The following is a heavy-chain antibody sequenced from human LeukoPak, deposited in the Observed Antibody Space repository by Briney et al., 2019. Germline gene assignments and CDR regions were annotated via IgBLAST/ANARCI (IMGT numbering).Heavy chain of an antibody. Sequence: SDTLSLTCSVSAGSISTYYWSWIRQPAGKGLEWIGRIYTSGSTNYNPSLKSRVTMSVDKSKNQFSLKLNSVTAADTAVYYCARDREAFDIWGQGTMVTVSS. CDR3: ARDREAFDI. V-gene: IGHV4-4*07. CDR2: IYTSGST. J-gene: IGHJ3*02. CDR1: AGSISTYY. D-gene: IGHD5-24*01.